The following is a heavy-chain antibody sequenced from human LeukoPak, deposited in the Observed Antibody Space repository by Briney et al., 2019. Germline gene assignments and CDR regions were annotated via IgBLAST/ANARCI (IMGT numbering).Heavy chain of an antibody. Sequence: GGSLSLSCAASGFTVSSNYMYWVRQAPGKGLEWVSVIYSGGNTYYADSVMGRFAISKTNSKNTLYLQMSSLRAEDTAVYYCAVCSGDCYDWGQGTLVTVSS. V-gene: IGHV3-53*01. CDR1: GFTVSSNY. CDR2: IYSGGNT. J-gene: IGHJ4*02. D-gene: IGHD2-21*02. CDR3: AVCSGDCYD.